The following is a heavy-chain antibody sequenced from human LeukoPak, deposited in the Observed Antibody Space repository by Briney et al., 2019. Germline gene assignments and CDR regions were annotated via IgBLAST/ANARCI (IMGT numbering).Heavy chain of an antibody. V-gene: IGHV4-4*07. CDR1: GGSISSHY. J-gene: IGHJ5*02. Sequence: SETLFLTCTVSGGSISSHYWSWLRQPAGKGLEWMGRIYTSGSTNYNPSLKSRVTMSVDTSKNQFSLKLSSVTAADTAVYYCARGLDIVVVPAQGVDWFDPWGQGTLVTVSS. D-gene: IGHD2-2*03. CDR2: IYTSGST. CDR3: ARGLDIVVVPAQGVDWFDP.